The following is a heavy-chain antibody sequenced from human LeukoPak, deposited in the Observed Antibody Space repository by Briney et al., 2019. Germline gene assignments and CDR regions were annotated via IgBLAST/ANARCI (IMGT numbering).Heavy chain of an antibody. D-gene: IGHD5/OR15-5a*01. CDR1: GYTFSTYW. V-gene: IGHV5-51*01. J-gene: IGHJ6*02. Sequence: GESLQISCKASGYTFSTYWIASVRQMPAKSLEWMGIINPSDSETRYSTYFQDQLTISADNTITTSYLQQRSLKAADTAMYYCWRRRAATTIYHYSMDCWGHGTTVSVSS. CDR3: WRRRAATTIYHYSMDC. CDR2: INPSDSET.